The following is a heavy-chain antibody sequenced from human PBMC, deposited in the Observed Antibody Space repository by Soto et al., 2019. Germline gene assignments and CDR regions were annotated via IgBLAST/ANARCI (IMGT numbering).Heavy chain of an antibody. J-gene: IGHJ6*02. CDR1: GFSFGRYA. V-gene: IGHV3-30-3*01. CDR3: AREYLDYGPDV. CDR2: IPYDGGNR. Sequence: GSLRLSCAASGFSFGRYAMRWVRQAPGKGLEWVASIPYDGGNRKYADSVKGRSTISRDNAKDMLYLHMSSLGPDDTSVYYCAREYLDYGPDVWGQGTSVTVSS.